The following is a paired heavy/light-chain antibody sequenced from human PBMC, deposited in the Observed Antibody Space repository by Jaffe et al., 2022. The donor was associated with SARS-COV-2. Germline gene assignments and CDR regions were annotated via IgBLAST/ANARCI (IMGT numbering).Heavy chain of an antibody. V-gene: IGHV4-39*01. D-gene: IGHD3-10*01. CDR1: GGSISSSNYY. CDR2: ISYTGNT. CDR3: ARGRVIISVGGFDF. J-gene: IGHJ3*01. Sequence: QLQLQESGPGLVKPSETLSLTCTVSGGSISSSNYYWGWIRQPPGKGLEWIGSISYTGNTYFNPSLKSRVTISVDTSKNQFSLNLNSVTAADTAVYYCARGRVIISVGGFDFWGQGTMVIVSS.
Light chain of an antibody. CDR3: QQYYSTPYT. J-gene: IGKJ2*01. CDR2: WAS. Sequence: DIVMTQSPDSLAVSLGERATINCKSSQSVLYHSNDKNYLAWYQQKPGQPPKLLIYWASTRESGVPDRFSGSGSGTDFILTISSLQAEDVAAYFCQQYYSTPYTFGQGTKVEIK. CDR1: QSVLYHSNDKNY. V-gene: IGKV4-1*01.